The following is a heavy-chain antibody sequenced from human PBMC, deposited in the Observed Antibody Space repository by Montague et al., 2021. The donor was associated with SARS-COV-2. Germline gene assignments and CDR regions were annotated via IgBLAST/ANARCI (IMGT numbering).Heavy chain of an antibody. V-gene: IGHV3-53*01. Sequence: SRRLSCAASGFPVSSNYMTWVRQAPGKGLEWVSVIYSGGSTYYADSVKGRFTISRDNSKNTLYLQLNSLRAEDTAVYYCARVGRDSAILPIAIHYGMDVWGQGTTVTVSS. J-gene: IGHJ6*02. CDR1: GFPVSSNY. D-gene: IGHD2-2*01. CDR2: IYSGGST. CDR3: ARVGRDSAILPIAIHYGMDV.